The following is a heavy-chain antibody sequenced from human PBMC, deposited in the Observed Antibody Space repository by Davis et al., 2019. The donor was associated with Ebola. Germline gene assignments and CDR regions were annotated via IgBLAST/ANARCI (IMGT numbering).Heavy chain of an antibody. J-gene: IGHJ3*02. CDR1: GGSVSNGSYY. V-gene: IGHV4-61*01. D-gene: IGHD4-17*01. Sequence: SETLSLTCTVSGGSVSNGSYYWSWIRQPPGKGLEWIGYIYYSGSTNYNPSLKSRVTISVDTSKNQFSLKLSSVTAADTAVYYCARTRSVTFDAFNIWGQGTMVTVSS. CDR2: IYYSGST. CDR3: ARTRSVTFDAFNI.